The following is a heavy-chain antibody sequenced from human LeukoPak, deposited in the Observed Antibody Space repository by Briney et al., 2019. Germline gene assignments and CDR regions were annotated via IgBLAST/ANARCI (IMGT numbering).Heavy chain of an antibody. Sequence: GGSLRLSCAASGFTFSGYWVTWVRQAPGKGLEWVAVIWYDGSNKYYADSVKGRFTISRDNSKNTLYLQMNSLRAEDTAVYYCARAFLVVVAATEIDGMDVWGQGTTVTVSS. J-gene: IGHJ6*02. CDR3: ARAFLVVVAATEIDGMDV. CDR1: GFTFSGYW. CDR2: IWYDGSNK. V-gene: IGHV3-33*08. D-gene: IGHD2-15*01.